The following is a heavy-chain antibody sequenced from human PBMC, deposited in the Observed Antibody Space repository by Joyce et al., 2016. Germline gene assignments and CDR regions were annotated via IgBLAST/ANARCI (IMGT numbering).Heavy chain of an antibody. CDR3: ARGASWYFDY. J-gene: IGHJ4*01. CDR1: GGSFSGFY. Sequence: QVQLQQWGAGLLKPSETLSLTCAVYGGSFSGFYWTYIRQPPGKGLEWIGEINYSGSTHYNPSLKSRVTISVDTSKNHFSLKLTSVTAADTALYYCARGASWYFDYWGQEPWSPSPQ. CDR2: INYSGST. V-gene: IGHV4-34*02. D-gene: IGHD6-6*01.